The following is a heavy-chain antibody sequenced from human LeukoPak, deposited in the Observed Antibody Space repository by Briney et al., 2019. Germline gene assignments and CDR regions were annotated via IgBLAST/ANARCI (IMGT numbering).Heavy chain of an antibody. J-gene: IGHJ3*02. V-gene: IGHV4-34*01. CDR3: VRSYYHAFDI. CDR2: INHSGST. Sequence: SETLSLTCAVYGGSFSGYYWSWIRQPPGKGLEWIGEINHSGSTNYNPSLKSRVTISVDTSKNQFSLKLSSVTAADTAVYYCVRSYYHAFDIWGQGTMVTVSS. CDR1: GGSFSGYY. D-gene: IGHD1-26*01.